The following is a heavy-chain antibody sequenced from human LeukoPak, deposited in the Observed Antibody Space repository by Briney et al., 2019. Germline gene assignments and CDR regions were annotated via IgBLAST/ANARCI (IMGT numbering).Heavy chain of an antibody. CDR3: ASLTIFGVVIIRY. CDR2: IYYSGST. Sequence: SETLSLTCTVSGGSVSSGSYYWSWIRQPPGKGLEWIGYIYYSGSTNYNPSLKSRVTISVDTSKNQFSLRLSSVTAADTAVYYCASLTIFGVVIIRYWGQGTLVTVSS. D-gene: IGHD3-3*01. CDR1: GGSVSSGSYY. V-gene: IGHV4-61*01. J-gene: IGHJ4*02.